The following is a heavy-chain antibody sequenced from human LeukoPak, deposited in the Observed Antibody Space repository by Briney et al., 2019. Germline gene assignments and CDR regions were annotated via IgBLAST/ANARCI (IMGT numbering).Heavy chain of an antibody. CDR3: AREYTTVTNWFDP. D-gene: IGHD4-11*01. CDR2: IKQDGSEK. Sequence: RGSLRLSSAPSRFTSSSDWMSWVRQAPGKGLGWGAKIKQDGSEKYYVDSVKGRFTISRDNAKNSLYLQMNSLRAEDTAVYYCAREYTTVTNWFDPWGQGTLVTVSS. V-gene: IGHV3-7*01. J-gene: IGHJ5*02. CDR1: RFTSSSDW.